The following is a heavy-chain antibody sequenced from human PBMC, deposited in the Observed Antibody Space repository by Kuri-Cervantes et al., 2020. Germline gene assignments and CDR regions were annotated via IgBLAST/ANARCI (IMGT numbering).Heavy chain of an antibody. CDR2: INTNTGNP. Sequence: ASVKVSCKASGYTFTSHAMNWVRQAPGQGLEWMGWINTNTGNPTYAQGFTGRFVFSLDTSVSTAYLQISSLKAEDTAVYYCARVLSRGSSLFFDYWGQGTLVTVSS. CDR1: GYTFTSHA. V-gene: IGHV7-4-1*02. CDR3: ARVLSRGSSLFFDY. D-gene: IGHD6-13*01. J-gene: IGHJ4*02.